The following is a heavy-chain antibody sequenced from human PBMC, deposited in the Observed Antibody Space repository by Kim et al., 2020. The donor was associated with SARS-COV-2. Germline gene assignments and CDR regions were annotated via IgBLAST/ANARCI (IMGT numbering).Heavy chain of an antibody. Sequence: GGSLRLSCAASGFTFSSYVMTWVRKAPGKGLEWVSSISYGSRDIYYADSIRGRFTISRDNAKTSLYLQMNSLRVEDTAIYYCARDQDGFNNFDYWAQGTLVTVSS. V-gene: IGHV3-21*01. CDR3: ARDQDGFNNFDY. CDR1: GFTFSSYV. CDR2: ISYGSRDI. D-gene: IGHD6-25*01. J-gene: IGHJ4*02.